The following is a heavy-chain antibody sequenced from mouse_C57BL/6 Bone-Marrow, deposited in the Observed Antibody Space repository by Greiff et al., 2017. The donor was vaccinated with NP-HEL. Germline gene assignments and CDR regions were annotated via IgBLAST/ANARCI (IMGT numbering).Heavy chain of an antibody. D-gene: IGHD3-3*01. Sequence: EVQLVESGGGLVQPGGSLSLSCAASGFTFTDYYMSWVRQPPGKALEWLGFIRNKANGYTTEYSASVKGRFTISRDNSQSILYLQMNALRAEDSATYYCARSGDALDYWGQGTTLTVSS. CDR1: GFTFTDYY. V-gene: IGHV7-3*01. J-gene: IGHJ2*01. CDR3: ARSGDALDY. CDR2: IRNKANGYTT.